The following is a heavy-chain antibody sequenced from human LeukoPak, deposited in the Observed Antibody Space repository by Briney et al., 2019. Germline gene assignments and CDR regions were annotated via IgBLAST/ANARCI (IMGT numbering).Heavy chain of an antibody. J-gene: IGHJ5*02. CDR1: GYTFTSYY. CDR3: ARGSIVVVPAANNWFDP. D-gene: IGHD2-2*01. CDR2: INPSGGST. V-gene: IGHV1-46*01. Sequence: GASVKVSCKASGYTFTSYYMHWVRQAPGQRLEWMGIINPSGGSTSYAQKFQGRVTMTRDTSTSTVYMELSSLRSEDTAVYYCARGSIVVVPAANNWFDPWGQGTLAAVSS.